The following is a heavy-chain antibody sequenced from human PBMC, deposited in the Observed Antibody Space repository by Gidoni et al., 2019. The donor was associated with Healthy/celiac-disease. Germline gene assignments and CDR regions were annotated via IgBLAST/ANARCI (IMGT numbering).Heavy chain of an antibody. CDR1: GFTFSSYS. CDR2: ISSSSSNI. J-gene: IGHJ3*02. V-gene: IGHV3-21*01. D-gene: IGHD2-8*01. CDR3: ARDNEGVHGPEKAFDI. Sequence: EVQLVESGGGLVKPGGSLRLSCAASGFTFSSYSMNWVRQAPGKGLEWVSSISSSSSNISYADSVKGRFTISRDNAKNALYLQMNSLRAEDTAVYYCARDNEGVHGPEKAFDIWGQGTMVTVSS.